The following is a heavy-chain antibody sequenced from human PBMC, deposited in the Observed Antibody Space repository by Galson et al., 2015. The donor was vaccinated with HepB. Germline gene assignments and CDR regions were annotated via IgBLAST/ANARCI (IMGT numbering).Heavy chain of an antibody. CDR1: GFTFSDYA. Sequence: SLRLSCAASGFTFSDYAMHWVRQAPGEGLEWVAAISHNGYHIHYADSVEGRFTISRDNSRDTLYVQMNNLRVEDSCLYYCARSRPLERRFDSWGQGILATVSS. J-gene: IGHJ4*02. D-gene: IGHD1-1*01. V-gene: IGHV3-30-3*01. CDR2: ISHNGYHI. CDR3: ARSRPLERRFDS.